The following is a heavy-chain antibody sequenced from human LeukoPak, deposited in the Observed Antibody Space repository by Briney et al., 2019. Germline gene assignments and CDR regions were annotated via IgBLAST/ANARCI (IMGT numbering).Heavy chain of an antibody. J-gene: IGHJ5*02. CDR1: GGSISSYY. V-gene: IGHV4-4*07. Sequence: SETLSLTCTVSGGSISSYYWSWIRQPAGKGLEWIGHIYTSGSTNYNPSLKSRVTMSVDTSKNQFSLKLSSVTAADTAVYYCATDTSSGWYGWFDPWGQGTLVTVSS. D-gene: IGHD6-19*01. CDR3: ATDTSSGWYGWFDP. CDR2: IYTSGST.